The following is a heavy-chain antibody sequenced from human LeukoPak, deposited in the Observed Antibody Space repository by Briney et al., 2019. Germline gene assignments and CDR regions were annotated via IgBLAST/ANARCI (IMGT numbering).Heavy chain of an antibody. J-gene: IGHJ4*02. V-gene: IGHV4-38-2*02. D-gene: IGHD5-12*01. CDR3: ACSSVDIVHFDY. CDR1: GYSISSGHY. Sequence: PSETLSLTCTVSGYSISSGHYWGWIRQPPGKGLEWIGSISPSGSTYYNPSLESRVTISVDTSKNQFSLRLSSVTAADTAVYYCACSSVDIVHFDYWGQGTLVTVSS. CDR2: ISPSGST.